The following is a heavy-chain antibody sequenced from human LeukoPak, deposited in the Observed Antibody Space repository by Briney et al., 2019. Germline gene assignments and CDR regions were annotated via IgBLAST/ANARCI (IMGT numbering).Heavy chain of an antibody. CDR2: IIPIFGTA. D-gene: IGHD3-3*01. CDR3: AREFWSGYPHYYGMDV. V-gene: IGHV1-69*13. Sequence: SVKVSCKASGGTFSSYAISWVRQAPGQGLEWMGGIIPIFGTANYAQKFQGRVTITADESTSTAYMELSSLRSEDTAVYYCAREFWSGYPHYYGMDVWGQGTTVTVSS. J-gene: IGHJ6*02. CDR1: GGTFSSYA.